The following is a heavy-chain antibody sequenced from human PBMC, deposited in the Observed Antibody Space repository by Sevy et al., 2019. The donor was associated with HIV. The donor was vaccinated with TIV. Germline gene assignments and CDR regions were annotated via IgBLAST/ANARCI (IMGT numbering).Heavy chain of an antibody. D-gene: IGHD4-17*01. CDR2: IYSGGST. J-gene: IGHJ1*01. Sequence: GGSLRLSCAASGFTVSSNYMSWVRQAPGKGLEWVSVIYSGGSTYYADSVKGRFTISRDNSKNTLYLQMNSLRAEDTAVYYCARAPDYGDYAEYFQHWGRGTLVTVSS. CDR3: ARAPDYGDYAEYFQH. V-gene: IGHV3-53*01. CDR1: GFTVSSNY.